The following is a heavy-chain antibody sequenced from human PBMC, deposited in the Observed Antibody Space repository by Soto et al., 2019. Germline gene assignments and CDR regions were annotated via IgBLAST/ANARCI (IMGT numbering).Heavy chain of an antibody. V-gene: IGHV3-23*04. CDR3: AKKRDIVVVPAGWGPDDY. D-gene: IGHD2-2*01. CDR2: ISGSGGST. CDR1: GFIFSSYW. Sequence: EVHLVESGGGLVQPGGSLRLSCAASGFIFSSYWMHWVRQAPGKGLEWVSAISGSGGSTYYADSVKGRFTISRDNSKNTLYLQMNSLRAEDTAVYYCAKKRDIVVVPAGWGPDDYWGQGTLVTVSS. J-gene: IGHJ4*02.